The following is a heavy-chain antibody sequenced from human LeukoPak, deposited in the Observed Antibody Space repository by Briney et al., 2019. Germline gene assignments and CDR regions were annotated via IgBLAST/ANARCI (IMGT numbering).Heavy chain of an antibody. Sequence: GGSLRLSCAASGFSFSHTSMSWVRQAPGKGLEWVGRIKPKTEGGTTDYTAPVKGRYTISRDDAENTLYLQMNSLKTEDTAVYYCTTGVGSNWGQGTLVTVSS. CDR2: IKPKTEGGTT. J-gene: IGHJ4*02. CDR3: TTGVGSN. D-gene: IGHD6-13*01. CDR1: GFSFSHTS. V-gene: IGHV3-15*01.